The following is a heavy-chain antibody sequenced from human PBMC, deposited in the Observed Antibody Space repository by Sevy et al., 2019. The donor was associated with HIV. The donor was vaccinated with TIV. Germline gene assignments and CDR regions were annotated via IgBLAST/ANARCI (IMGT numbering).Heavy chain of an antibody. CDR1: GASISSSSYF. Sequence: SETLSLTCTVSGASISSSSYFWGWIRQPPGKGLEWIGNVYYGGSTYYNPSLKSRITMSVDTSKNQFSLKLRSVTAAETSVYYCARLHCIAFPAAPGYCNFDVWGRGTLVTVSS. CDR3: ARLHCIAFPAAPGYCNFDV. D-gene: IGHD6-13*01. J-gene: IGHJ2*01. V-gene: IGHV4-39*01. CDR2: VYYGGST.